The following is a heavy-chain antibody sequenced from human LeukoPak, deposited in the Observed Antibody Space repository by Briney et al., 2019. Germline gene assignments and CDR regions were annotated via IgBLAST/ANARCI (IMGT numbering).Heavy chain of an antibody. CDR1: GGFFSGYY. Sequence: SETLSLTCAVYGGFFSGYYWTWIRQTPEKGLEWIGEMNPSGSTSYNPSLKSRVTISVDTSKNQFSLKLSSLTAADTAVDYCARGRQDVTMIVVVMTAVSYYLDVWGKGTTVTVS. V-gene: IGHV4-34*01. D-gene: IGHD3-22*01. CDR2: MNPSGST. J-gene: IGHJ6*03. CDR3: ARGRQDVTMIVVVMTAVSYYLDV.